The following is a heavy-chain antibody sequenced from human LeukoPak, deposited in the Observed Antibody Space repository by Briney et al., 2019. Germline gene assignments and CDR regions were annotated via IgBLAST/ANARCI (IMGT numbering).Heavy chain of an antibody. CDR1: GGSISSYY. D-gene: IGHD3-3*01. Sequence: LETLSLTCTVSGGSISSYYWSWIRQPPGKGMEWIGYIYYSGSTSYNPSLKSRVTISVDTSKNQFSLKLSSVTAADTAVYYCARGFGGTDYDFWSGYLDPHAFDIWGQGTMVTVSS. CDR3: ARGFGGTDYDFWSGYLDPHAFDI. J-gene: IGHJ3*02. V-gene: IGHV4-59*01. CDR2: IYYSGST.